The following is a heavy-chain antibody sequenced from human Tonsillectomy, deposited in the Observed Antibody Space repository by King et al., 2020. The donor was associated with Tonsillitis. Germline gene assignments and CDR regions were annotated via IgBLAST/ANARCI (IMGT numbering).Heavy chain of an antibody. CDR2: INPDGSER. D-gene: IGHD1-26*01. J-gene: IGHJ4*02. V-gene: IGHV3-7*01. CDR1: GFTFSTPW. Sequence: VQLVESGGGLVQPGGSLRLSCAASGFTFSTPWMSWSRQAPGKGLEWVATINPDGSERYYVDSVKGRFTISRDNAKNSLYLQMNSLRAEDTAVYFCAKDASGAYWGQGTLVTVSS. CDR3: AKDASGAY.